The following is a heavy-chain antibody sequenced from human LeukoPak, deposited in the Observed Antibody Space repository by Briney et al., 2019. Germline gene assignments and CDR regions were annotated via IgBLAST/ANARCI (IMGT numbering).Heavy chain of an antibody. D-gene: IGHD3-22*01. CDR1: GFTFSSYS. J-gene: IGHJ3*02. CDR3: ARSQVVIGAFDI. CDR2: ISSSSSYI. V-gene: IGHV3-21*01. Sequence: PGGSLRLSCAASGFTFSSYSTNWVRQAPGKGLEWVSSISSSSSYIYYADSVKGRFTISRDNAKNSLYLQMNSLRAEDTAVYYCARSQVVIGAFDIWGQGTMVTVSS.